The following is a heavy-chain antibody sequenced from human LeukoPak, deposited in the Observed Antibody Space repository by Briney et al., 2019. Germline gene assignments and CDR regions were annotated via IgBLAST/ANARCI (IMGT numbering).Heavy chain of an antibody. J-gene: IGHJ4*02. CDR1: RFAFSTYA. CDR3: ANSRKPQGLDY. Sequence: PGGSLRLSCAVSRFAFSTYAMTWVRQAPGQGLEYVSTISSNGADTYYADSVKGRFTISRDNSKNTLYLQMTSLRVEDTAVYYCANSRKPQGLDYWGQGTLVTVSS. D-gene: IGHD1-14*01. V-gene: IGHV3-23*01. CDR2: ISSNGADT.